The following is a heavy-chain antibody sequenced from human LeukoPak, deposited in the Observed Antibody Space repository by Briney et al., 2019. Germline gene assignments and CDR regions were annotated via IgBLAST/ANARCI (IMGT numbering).Heavy chain of an antibody. D-gene: IGHD7-27*01. CDR1: GFTFSSYG. J-gene: IGHJ3*02. V-gene: IGHV3-30*02. Sequence: GGSLRLSCAASGFTFSSYGMHWVRQAPGKGLEWVAFIRHDGSNNYHIDSVKGRFTISRDNSKSTLYLQMNSLRLEDTAVYYCTKVRLLGALDDAFDIWGQGTMVTVSP. CDR3: TKVRLLGALDDAFDI. CDR2: IRHDGSNN.